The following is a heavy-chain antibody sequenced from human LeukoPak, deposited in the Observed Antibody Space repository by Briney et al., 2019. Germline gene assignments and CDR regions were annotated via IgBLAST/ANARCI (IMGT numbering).Heavy chain of an antibody. CDR3: ASGPLGLGELSFLDY. Sequence: ASVKVSCKTSGYTFTSFDINWVRQATGQGLEWMGWMNPKSGNTGYAQKFQGRVTMTRDTSISTAYMELSSLRSEDAAVYYCASGPLGLGELSFLDYWGQGILVTVSS. J-gene: IGHJ4*02. CDR1: GYTFTSFD. CDR2: MNPKSGNT. V-gene: IGHV1-8*01. D-gene: IGHD3-16*02.